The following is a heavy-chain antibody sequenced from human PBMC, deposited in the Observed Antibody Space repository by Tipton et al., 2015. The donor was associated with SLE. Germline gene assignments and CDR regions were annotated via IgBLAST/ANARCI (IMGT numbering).Heavy chain of an antibody. CDR2: MYYSGST. CDR1: AGSIGSYY. CDR3: AREDYSSFIDY. D-gene: IGHD6-6*01. V-gene: IGHV4-59*01. Sequence: TLSLTCTVSAGSIGSYYWSWIRQPPGKGLEWIGYMYYSGSTNYNSSLKSRVTISADTSKNQFSLKLSSVTAADTAVYYCAREDYSSFIDYWGQGTLVTVSS. J-gene: IGHJ4*02.